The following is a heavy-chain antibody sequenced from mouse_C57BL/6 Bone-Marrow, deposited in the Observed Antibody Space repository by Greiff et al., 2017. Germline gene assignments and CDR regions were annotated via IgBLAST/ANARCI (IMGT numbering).Heavy chain of an antibody. CDR1: GFTFSNYW. CDR3: TDLDYAMAY. Sequence: EVMLVASGGGLVQPGGSMKLSCAASGFTFSNYWMNWVRQSPEKGLEWVAQIRLKSDNYATPYAESGKGRFTISRDDSKSSVYLQMNHLRAEDARIYYCTDLDYAMAYWGQGTLVTVSA. D-gene: IGHD2-4*01. CDR2: IRLKSDNYAT. J-gene: IGHJ3*01. V-gene: IGHV6-3*01.